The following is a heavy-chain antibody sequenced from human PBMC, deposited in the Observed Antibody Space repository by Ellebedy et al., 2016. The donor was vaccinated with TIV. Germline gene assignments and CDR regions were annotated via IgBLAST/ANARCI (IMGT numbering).Heavy chain of an antibody. D-gene: IGHD2-15*01. Sequence: GESLKISCAASGFTFSTYTMHWVRQAPGKGLEWVSCIVGGGSTYYADYVKGRFTISRDNSKNTLYLQMDSLRADDTAIYYCASPKSSLNIWGHGTTVTVSS. CDR2: IVGGGST. V-gene: IGHV3-23*01. CDR3: ASPKSSLNI. CDR1: GFTFSTYT. J-gene: IGHJ6*02.